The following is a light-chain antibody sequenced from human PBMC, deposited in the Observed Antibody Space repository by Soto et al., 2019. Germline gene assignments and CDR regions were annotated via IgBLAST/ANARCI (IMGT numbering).Light chain of an antibody. V-gene: IGKV1-39*01. CDR1: QSISNY. J-gene: IGKJ5*01. CDR3: QQRSNWPST. Sequence: DIQMTQSPSSLSASVGDRVTITCRASQSISNYLNWYQQKPGKAPKLLIYGASNRATGIPARFSGSGSGTDFTLTISSLEPEDFAVYYCQQRSNWPSTFGQGTRLEIK. CDR2: GAS.